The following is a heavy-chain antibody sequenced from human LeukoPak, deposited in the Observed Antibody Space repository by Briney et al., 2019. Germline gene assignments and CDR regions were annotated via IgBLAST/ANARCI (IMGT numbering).Heavy chain of an antibody. D-gene: IGHD4-17*01. CDR3: ARWDYGATKGLDY. J-gene: IGHJ4*02. CDR2: IYYSGST. V-gene: IGHV4-59*01. CDR1: GGSISSYY. Sequence: SETLSLTCTVSGGSISSYYWSWIRQPPGKGLEWIGYIYYSGSTNYNPSLKGRVTISVDTSKNQFSLKLSSVTAADAAVYYCARWDYGATKGLDYWGQGTLVTVSS.